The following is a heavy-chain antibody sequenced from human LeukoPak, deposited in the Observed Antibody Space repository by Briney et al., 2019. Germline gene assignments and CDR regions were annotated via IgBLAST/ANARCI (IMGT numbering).Heavy chain of an antibody. J-gene: IGHJ6*02. D-gene: IGHD1-20*01. CDR1: GGTFSSYA. CDR2: ISAYNGNT. V-gene: IGHV1-18*01. CDR3: ASPSNWNYYYYGMDV. Sequence: ASVKVSCKASGGTFSSYAISWVRQAPGQGLEWMGWISAYNGNTNYAQKLQGRVTMTTDTSTSTAYMELRSLRSDDTAVYYCASPSNWNYYYYGMDVWGRGTTVTVSS.